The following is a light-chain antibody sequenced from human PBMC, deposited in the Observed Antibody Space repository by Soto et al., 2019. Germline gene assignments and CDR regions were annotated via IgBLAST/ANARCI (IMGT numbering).Light chain of an antibody. CDR2: AAS. J-gene: IGKJ1*01. CDR1: QGVGSW. V-gene: IGKV1-12*01. Sequence: DIQMTQSPSSVSAPVGDRVTITCRASQGVGSWLAWYQQKPGKAPKLLIFAASGLQSGVPSRFSGSGSGTDFTLTISSLQPEDVASYYCQQANSFPWTFGQGTKVEIK. CDR3: QQANSFPWT.